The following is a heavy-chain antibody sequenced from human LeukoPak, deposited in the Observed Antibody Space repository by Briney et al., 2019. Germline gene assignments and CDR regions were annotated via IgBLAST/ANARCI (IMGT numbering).Heavy chain of an antibody. D-gene: IGHD3-10*01. CDR1: GGSFTGYY. Sequence: SETLSLTCAVSGGSFTGYYWSWIRQPPGKGLEWIGEINYSGSTNYNPSLKSRVIISVDTSKNQFSLKLSSVTAADTAVYYCASPITMVRGVIPPDAFDIWGQGTMVTVSS. CDR3: ASPITMVRGVIPPDAFDI. J-gene: IGHJ3*02. V-gene: IGHV4-34*01. CDR2: INYSGST.